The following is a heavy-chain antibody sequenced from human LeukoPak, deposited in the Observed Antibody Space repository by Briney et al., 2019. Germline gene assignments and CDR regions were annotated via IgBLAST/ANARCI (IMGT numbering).Heavy chain of an antibody. J-gene: IGHJ4*02. CDR2: ISGSGGST. CDR1: GFTFDDYG. CDR3: AKDLLREIAVAGTPWAPYFDY. Sequence: GGSLRLSCAASGFTFDDYGMSWVRRAPGKGLEWVSAISGSGGSTYYADSVKGRFTISRDNSKNTLYLQMNSLRAEDTAVYYCAKDLLREIAVAGTPWAPYFDYWGQGTLVTVSS. D-gene: IGHD6-19*01. V-gene: IGHV3-23*01.